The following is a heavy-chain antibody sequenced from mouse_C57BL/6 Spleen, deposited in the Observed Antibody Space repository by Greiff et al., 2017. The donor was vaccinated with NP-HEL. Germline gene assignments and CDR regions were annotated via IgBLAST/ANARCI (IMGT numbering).Heavy chain of an antibody. J-gene: IGHJ4*01. V-gene: IGHV1-69*01. CDR1: GYTFTSYW. Sequence: QVQLQQPGAELVMPGASVKLSCKASGYTFTSYWMHWVKQRPGQGLEWIGEIDPSDSYTNYNQKFKGKSTLTVDKSSSTAYMQLSSLTSEDSAVYYCARYYYGSSWNAMDYWGQGTSVTVSS. CDR2: IDPSDSYT. D-gene: IGHD1-1*01. CDR3: ARYYYGSSWNAMDY.